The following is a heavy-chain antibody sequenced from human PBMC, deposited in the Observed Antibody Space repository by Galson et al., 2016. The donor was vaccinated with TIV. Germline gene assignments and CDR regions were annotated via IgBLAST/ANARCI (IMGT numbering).Heavy chain of an antibody. CDR1: GYTVTELS. CDR2: FDPEDGET. Sequence: SVKVSCKVSGYTVTELSMHWVRQTPEKSLEWMGGFDPEDGETIYAQKFQGRVSMTEDTFTDTAYMELRNLISDDTAVYYCARSGYTYGLEGLPSSYWYFDFWGRGTLITVSS. V-gene: IGHV1-24*01. J-gene: IGHJ2*01. CDR3: ARSGYTYGLEGLPSSYWYFDF. D-gene: IGHD5-18*01.